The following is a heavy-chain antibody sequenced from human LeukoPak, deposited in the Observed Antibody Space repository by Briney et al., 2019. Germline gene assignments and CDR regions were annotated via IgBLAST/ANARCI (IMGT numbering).Heavy chain of an antibody. J-gene: IGHJ5*02. CDR1: GGSISSSSYY. CDR3: ARRPYYGYVWGSRRGDNWFDP. CDR2: IYYSGST. Sequence: SETLSLTCTVSGGSISSSSYYWGWIRQPPGKGLEWIGSIYYSGSTYYNPSLKSRVTISVDTSKNQFSLKLSFVTAADTAVYYCARRPYYGYVWGSRRGDNWFDPWGQGTLVTVSS. V-gene: IGHV4-39*01. D-gene: IGHD3-16*01.